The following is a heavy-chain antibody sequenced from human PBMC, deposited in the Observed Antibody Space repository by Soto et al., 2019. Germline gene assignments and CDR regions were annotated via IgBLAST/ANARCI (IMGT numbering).Heavy chain of an antibody. J-gene: IGHJ5*02. V-gene: IGHV4-39*01. Sequence: PAETLSLTCTVSGGSISSSSFHWGWIRQPPGKGLEWIGSIYYSGSTYYSPSLKSRVTISVDTSKNQFSLKLSSVTAADTAVYYCARRERAAGTDRWFDPWGPGTLVT. CDR3: ARRERAAGTDRWFDP. CDR2: IYYSGST. D-gene: IGHD6-13*01. CDR1: GGSISSSSFH.